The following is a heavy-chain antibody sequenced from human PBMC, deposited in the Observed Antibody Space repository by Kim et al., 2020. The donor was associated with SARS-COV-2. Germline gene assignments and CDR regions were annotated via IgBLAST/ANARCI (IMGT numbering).Heavy chain of an antibody. J-gene: IGHJ3*02. CDR3: AKDRIVVVPAAMSGAFDI. D-gene: IGHD2-2*01. CDR2: ISGSGGST. CDR1: GFTFSSYA. V-gene: IGHV3-23*01. Sequence: GGSLRLSCAASGFTFSSYAMSWVRQAPGKGLEWVSAISGSGGSTYYADSVKGRFTISRDNSKNTLYLQMNSLRAEDTAVYYCAKDRIVVVPAAMSGAFDIWGQGTMVTVSS.